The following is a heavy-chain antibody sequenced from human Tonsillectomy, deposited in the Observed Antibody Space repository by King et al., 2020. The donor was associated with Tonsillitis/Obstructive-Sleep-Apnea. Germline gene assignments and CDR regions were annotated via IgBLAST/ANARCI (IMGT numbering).Heavy chain of an antibody. D-gene: IGHD4-17*01. CDR2: ISSSTSYI. V-gene: IGHV3-21*01. CDR1: GFTFSSYS. CDR3: ARGDYGDYVGAFDY. J-gene: IGHJ4*02. Sequence: VQLVESGGGLVKPGGSRRLSGAASGFTFSSYSMNWVRQAPGKGLEWVSSISSSTSYIYYADSVKGRFTISRDNAKNSLYLQMNSLRAEDTAVYYCARGDYGDYVGAFDYWGQGALVTVSS.